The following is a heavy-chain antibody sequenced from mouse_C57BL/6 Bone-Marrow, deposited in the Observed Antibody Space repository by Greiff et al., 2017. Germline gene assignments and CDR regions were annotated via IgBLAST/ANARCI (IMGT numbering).Heavy chain of an antibody. J-gene: IGHJ2*01. D-gene: IGHD1-1*01. V-gene: IGHV5-4*01. CDR3: ARDRSSSYKYFDY. CDR1: GFTFSSYA. CDR2: ISDGGSYT. Sequence: EVQRVESGGGLVKPGGSLKLSCAASGFTFSSYAMSWVRQTPEKRLEWVATISDGGSYTYYPDNVKGRFTISRDNAKNNLYLQMSHLKSEDTAMYYCARDRSSSYKYFDYWGQGTTLTVSS.